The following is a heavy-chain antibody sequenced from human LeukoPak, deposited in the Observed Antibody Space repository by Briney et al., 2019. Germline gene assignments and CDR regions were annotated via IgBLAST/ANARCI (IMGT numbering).Heavy chain of an antibody. D-gene: IGHD2-15*01. Sequence: ASVKVSCKASGYTFTSYGISWVRQAPGQGLEWMGWISAYNGNTNYAQKLQGRVTMTTDTSTSTAYMELRSLGSDDTAVYYCARGPYCSGGSCYAGKWVYWGQGTLVTVSS. V-gene: IGHV1-18*01. J-gene: IGHJ4*02. CDR2: ISAYNGNT. CDR1: GYTFTSYG. CDR3: ARGPYCSGGSCYAGKWVY.